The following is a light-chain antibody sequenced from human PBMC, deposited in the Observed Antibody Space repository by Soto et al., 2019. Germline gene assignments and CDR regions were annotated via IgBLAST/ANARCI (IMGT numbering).Light chain of an antibody. J-gene: IGLJ1*01. Sequence: QSALTQPASVSGSPGQSITISCTGTSSDVGTYNYVSWHQQRPGQAPKLMIYEVSNRPSGLSDRFSASKSGNTASLPISGLQAGDEADYYCSSYRSGSTYVFGTGTKVTVL. CDR1: SSDVGTYNY. CDR3: SSYRSGSTYV. CDR2: EVS. V-gene: IGLV2-14*01.